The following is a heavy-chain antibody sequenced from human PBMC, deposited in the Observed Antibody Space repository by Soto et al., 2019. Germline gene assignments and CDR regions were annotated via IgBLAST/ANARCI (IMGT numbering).Heavy chain of an antibody. CDR1: GFIFSSYG. D-gene: IGHD2-15*01. CDR2: ISYDRSNK. V-gene: IGHV3-30*03. Sequence: GGSLRLSCAASGFIFSSYGMHWVRQVPGKGLEWVAIISYDRSNKYYADSVKGRFTISRDNSKNTLYLQMNSLRVEDTAVYYCARALTVVVQGFDYWGQGTLVT. CDR3: ARALTVVVQGFDY. J-gene: IGHJ4*02.